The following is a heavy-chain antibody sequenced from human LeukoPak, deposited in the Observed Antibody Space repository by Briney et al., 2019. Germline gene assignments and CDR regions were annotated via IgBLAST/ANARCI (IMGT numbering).Heavy chain of an antibody. V-gene: IGHV4-59*08. CDR3: ARRTVVLDY. CDR1: GGSINTYY. D-gene: IGHD4-23*01. J-gene: IGHJ4*02. CDR2: IYYTGST. Sequence: SETLSLTCTVSGGSINTYYWTWVRQPPGKGLEWIGYIYYTGSTTYNPSLESRVTISVDTSKNQFSLKLASVTAADTAFYYCARRTVVLDYWGQGTLVTVSS.